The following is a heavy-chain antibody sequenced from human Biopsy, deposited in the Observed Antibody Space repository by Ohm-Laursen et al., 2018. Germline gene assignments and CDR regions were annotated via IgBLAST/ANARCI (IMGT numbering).Heavy chain of an antibody. CDR1: GGSISSDY. J-gene: IGHJ4*02. D-gene: IGHD2-21*02. Sequence: PSETLSFTCTVSGGSISSDYWIWMRQTPGKGLEWIVYIYYSGTTDYSPSLKSRVTIAIDKSKNQFFLKLSSVTAEDTAVYYCARDDAVTVIRGLYYWGQGALVTVSS. V-gene: IGHV4-59*01. CDR3: ARDDAVTVIRGLYY. CDR2: IYYSGTT.